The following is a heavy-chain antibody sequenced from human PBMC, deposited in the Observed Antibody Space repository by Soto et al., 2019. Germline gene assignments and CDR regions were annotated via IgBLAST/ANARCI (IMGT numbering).Heavy chain of an antibody. V-gene: IGHV3-23*01. Sequence: EVHLLESGGVLVQPGESLRLSCETSGFTFTNCVMTLVRKPPGNRLEWVSVITTNGHTDYADSVKGRFTISRDNSKNTVYLQMNSLRAEDTAIYYCAKGLLNGRWYAADWGQGTLVTVSS. CDR2: ITTNGHT. CDR3: AKGLLNGRWYAAD. CDR1: GFTFTNCV. J-gene: IGHJ4*02. D-gene: IGHD6-13*01.